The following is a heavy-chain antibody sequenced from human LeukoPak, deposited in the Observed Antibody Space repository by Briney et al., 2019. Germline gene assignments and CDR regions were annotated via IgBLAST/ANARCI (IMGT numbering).Heavy chain of an antibody. Sequence: PSETLSLTCTVSGGSISSSSYYWGWIRQPPGKGLEWIGSIYYSGSTYYNPSLKSRVTISVDTSKNQFSLKLSSVTAADTAVYYCARVGVLLWFGEPSSTWFDPWGQGTLVTVSS. CDR2: IYYSGST. D-gene: IGHD3-10*01. CDR1: GGSISSSSYY. V-gene: IGHV4-39*07. J-gene: IGHJ5*02. CDR3: ARVGVLLWFGEPSSTWFDP.